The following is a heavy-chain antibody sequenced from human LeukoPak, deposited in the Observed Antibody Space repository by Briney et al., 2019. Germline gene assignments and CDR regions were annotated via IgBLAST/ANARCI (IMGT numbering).Heavy chain of an antibody. Sequence: PGGSLRLSCAASEFTFSNYAMSWVRQAPGKGLEWVSGISDSGSRTYYADSVKGRFTISRDNSKNTLSLQMNSLRAEDTAVYYCAKDGDWGQGTLVTVSS. J-gene: IGHJ4*02. CDR3: AKDGD. CDR2: ISDSGSRT. V-gene: IGHV3-23*01. CDR1: EFTFSNYA.